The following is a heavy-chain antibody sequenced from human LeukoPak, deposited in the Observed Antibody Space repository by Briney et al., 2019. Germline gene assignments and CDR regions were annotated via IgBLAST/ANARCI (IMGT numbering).Heavy chain of an antibody. Sequence: SETLSLTCTVSGGSISSSSYYWGWVRQPPGKGLEWIGSIYYSGSTYYNPSLKSRVTISVDTSKNQFSLKLSSVTAADTAVYYCARVKWFGESGIDYWGQGTLVTVSS. V-gene: IGHV4-39*01. CDR2: IYYSGST. CDR3: ARVKWFGESGIDY. CDR1: GGSISSSSYY. J-gene: IGHJ4*02. D-gene: IGHD3-10*01.